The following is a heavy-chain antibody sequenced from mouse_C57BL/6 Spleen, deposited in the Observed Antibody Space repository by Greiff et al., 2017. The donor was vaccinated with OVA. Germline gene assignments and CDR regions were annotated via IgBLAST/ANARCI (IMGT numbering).Heavy chain of an antibody. CDR2: ISDGGSYT. Sequence: EVMLVESGGGLVKPGGSLKLSCAASGFTFSSYAMSWVRQTPEKRLEWVATISDGGSYTYYPDNVKGRFTISRDTAKNNLYLQMSHLKSEDTAMYYCARGPHLDYWGQGTTLTVSA. J-gene: IGHJ2*01. V-gene: IGHV5-4*03. CDR1: GFTFSSYA. CDR3: ARGPHLDY.